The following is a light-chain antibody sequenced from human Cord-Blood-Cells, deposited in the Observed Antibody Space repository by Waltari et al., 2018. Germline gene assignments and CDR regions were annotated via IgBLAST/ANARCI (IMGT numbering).Light chain of an antibody. CDR3: CSYAGSYTVV. Sequence: QPALTQPRPVSGPPGQSVTISFTGTSRDVGGHNYVSWYQQHPGKAPKLMIYDVSKRPSGVPDRFSGSKSGNTASLTISGLQAEDEADYYCCSYAGSYTVVFGGGTKLTVL. J-gene: IGLJ2*01. V-gene: IGLV2-11*01. CDR2: DVS. CDR1: SRDVGGHNY.